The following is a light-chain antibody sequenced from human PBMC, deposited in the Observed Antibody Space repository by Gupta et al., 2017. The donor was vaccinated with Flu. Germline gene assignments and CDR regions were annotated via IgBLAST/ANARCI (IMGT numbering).Light chain of an antibody. V-gene: IGKV1-33*01. Sequence: HSSLSASVGDRVTISCQASQDITNSLNWYQQKPGKAPKLLIYAASNLATGVPSRFSGSGSGTYFTLTIISLRPEGIATYYCQHYENLPSAFGQGTRLEIK. CDR2: AAS. CDR1: QDITNS. CDR3: QHYENLPSA. J-gene: IGKJ5*01.